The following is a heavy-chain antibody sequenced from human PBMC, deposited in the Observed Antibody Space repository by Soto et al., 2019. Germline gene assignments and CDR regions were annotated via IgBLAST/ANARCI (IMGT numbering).Heavy chain of an antibody. CDR3: ATHYGDYEDDAFDI. Sequence: QVQLVQSGAEVKKPGSSVKVSCKASGGTFSSYTISWVRQAPGQGLEWMGRIIPILGIANYAQKFQGRVTITADKSTSKAYMELSSLRSEDTAVYYCATHYGDYEDDAFDIWGQGTMVTVSS. CDR1: GGTFSSYT. D-gene: IGHD4-17*01. V-gene: IGHV1-69*02. J-gene: IGHJ3*02. CDR2: IIPILGIA.